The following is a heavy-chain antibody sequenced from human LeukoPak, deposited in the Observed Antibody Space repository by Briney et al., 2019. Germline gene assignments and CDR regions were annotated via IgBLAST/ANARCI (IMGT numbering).Heavy chain of an antibody. CDR1: GGTFSSYA. V-gene: IGHV1-69*04. J-gene: IGHJ6*02. CDR3: ATVSPDVQLLERLGGMDV. Sequence: GASVKVSCKASGGTFSSYAISWVRQAPGQGLEWMGRIIPILGIANYAQKFQGRVTITADKSTSTAYMELSSLRSEDTAVYYCATVSPDVQLLERLGGMDVWGQGTTVTVSS. D-gene: IGHD3-3*01. CDR2: IIPILGIA.